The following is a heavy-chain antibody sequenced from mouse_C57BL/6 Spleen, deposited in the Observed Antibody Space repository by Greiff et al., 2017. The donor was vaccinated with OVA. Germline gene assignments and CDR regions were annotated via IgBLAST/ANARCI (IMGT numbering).Heavy chain of an antibody. Sequence: QVQLQQPGAELVKPGASVKLSCKASGYTFTSYWMQWVKQRPGQGLEWIGEIDPSDSYTKSNQKFKGKATLTVDTSSRTAYMQHRSLTSEDSAVYDWARGERGRAMDDWGQGTSVTVYS. CDR2: IDPSDSYT. V-gene: IGHV1-50*01. CDR1: GYTFTSYW. J-gene: IGHJ4*01. CDR3: ARGERGRAMDD.